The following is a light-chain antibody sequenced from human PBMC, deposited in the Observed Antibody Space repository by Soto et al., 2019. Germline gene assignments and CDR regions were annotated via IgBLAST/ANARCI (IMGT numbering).Light chain of an antibody. J-gene: IGKJ1*01. V-gene: IGKV3-15*01. CDR2: GAS. CDR1: QNIGTD. CDR3: QHYNLWPT. Sequence: EIVMTQSPASLSVSPGERVTLSCRASQNIGTDLAWYQQKPGRAPRLLIHGASTRATGIPARFSGSGSGTQFSLTISSLQSEDFAIYYCQHYNLWPTSGQGTKVEIK.